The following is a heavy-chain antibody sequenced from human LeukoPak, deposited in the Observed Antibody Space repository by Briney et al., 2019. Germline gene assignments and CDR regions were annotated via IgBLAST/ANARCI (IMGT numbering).Heavy chain of an antibody. J-gene: IGHJ4*02. CDR3: ARHKGFSSAWYADY. D-gene: IGHD6-19*01. CDR2: TYPADSDT. Sequence: GESLKISCKASGYSFTNYWVGWVRQMPGKGLEWIGITYPADSDTRYSQSFQGQVTISADKSIDTAYLQWSSLKASDTAIYYCARHKGFSSAWYADYWGQGTLVTVAS. CDR1: GYSFTNYW. V-gene: IGHV5-51*01.